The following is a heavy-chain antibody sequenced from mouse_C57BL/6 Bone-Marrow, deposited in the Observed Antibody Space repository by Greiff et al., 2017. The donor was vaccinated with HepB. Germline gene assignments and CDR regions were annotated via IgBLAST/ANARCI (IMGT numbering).Heavy chain of an antibody. D-gene: IGHD1-1*01. CDR2: IDPEDGET. CDR3: ARIYYCGSSAWYFGV. V-gene: IGHV14-2*01. J-gene: IGHJ1*03. CDR1: GFNIKDYY. Sequence: VQLKESGAELVKPGASVKLSCTASGFNIKDYYMHWVKQRTEQGLEWIGRIDPEDGETKYAPKFQGKATITADTSSNTAYLQLSSLTSEGTAVYYCARIYYCGSSAWYFGVWGTGTTVTVSS.